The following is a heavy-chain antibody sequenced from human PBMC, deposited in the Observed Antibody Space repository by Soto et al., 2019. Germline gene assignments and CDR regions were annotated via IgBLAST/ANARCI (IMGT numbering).Heavy chain of an antibody. D-gene: IGHD1-26*01. V-gene: IGHV3-23*01. CDR2: ISGNGGST. CDR1: GFTFSSYA. CDR3: AKIPKPGTHYYMDV. J-gene: IGHJ6*03. Sequence: GGSLRLSCAASGFTFSSYAMSWVRQAPGKGLEWVSAISGNGGSTYYADSVKGRFTISRDNSKNTLYLQMNSLRAEDAAVYYCAKIPKPGTHYYMDVWGKGTTVTVSS.